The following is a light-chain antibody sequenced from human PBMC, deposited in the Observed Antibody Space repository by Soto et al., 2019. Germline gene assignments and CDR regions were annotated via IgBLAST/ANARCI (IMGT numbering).Light chain of an antibody. Sequence: LTQSPGTLSLSPWERATLSCRASESVRNNSLAWYQQHPGQAPRLIIFGASSRATGIPDRFTGTGSGADFSLTISRLEPDDSAVYFCHHYGYGADTFGQGTKLEIK. CDR2: GAS. J-gene: IGKJ2*01. CDR1: ESVRNNS. CDR3: HHYGYGADT. V-gene: IGKV3-20*01.